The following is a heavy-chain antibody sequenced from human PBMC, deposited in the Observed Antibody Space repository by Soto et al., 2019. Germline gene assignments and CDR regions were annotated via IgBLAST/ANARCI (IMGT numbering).Heavy chain of an antibody. CDR2: IWYDGSNK. CDR3: ARGVNYYYYMDV. V-gene: IGHV3-33*01. CDR1: GFTFSSYG. J-gene: IGHJ6*03. Sequence: GSLRLSCAASGFTFSSYGMHWVRQAPGKGLEWVAVIWYDGSNKYYADSVKGRFTISRDNSKNTLYLQMNSLRAEDTAVYYCARGVNYYYYMDVWGKGTTVTVSS.